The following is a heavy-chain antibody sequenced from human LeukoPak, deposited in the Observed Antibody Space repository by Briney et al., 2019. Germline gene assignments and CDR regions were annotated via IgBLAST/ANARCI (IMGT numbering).Heavy chain of an antibody. CDR3: AKDLTYYFDSGKVWGQDS. J-gene: IGHJ4*02. CDR2: IRYSGGHK. CDR1: GFTFSSYG. Sequence: GGSLRLSCAASGFTFSSYGMHWVRQAPGKGLEWVAYIRYSGGHKTYGGSVKGRFTISRDNPNNTLYLQMTNLTPEDTAVYYCAKDLTYYFDSGKVWGQDSWGQGTLVIVSS. D-gene: IGHD3-22*01. V-gene: IGHV3-30*02.